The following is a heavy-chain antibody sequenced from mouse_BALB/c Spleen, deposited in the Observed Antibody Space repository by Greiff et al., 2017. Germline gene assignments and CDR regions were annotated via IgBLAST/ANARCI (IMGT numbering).Heavy chain of an antibody. CDR3: ARGITTVGYFDY. J-gene: IGHJ2*01. V-gene: IGHV5-17*02. CDR2: ISSGSSTI. D-gene: IGHD1-1*01. CDR1: GFTFSSFG. Sequence: EVMLVESGGGLVQPGGSRKLSCAASGFTFSSFGMHWVRQAPEKGLEWVAYISSGSSTIYYADTVKGRFTISRDNPKNTLFLQMTSLRSEDTAMYYCARGITTVGYFDYWGQGTTLTVSS.